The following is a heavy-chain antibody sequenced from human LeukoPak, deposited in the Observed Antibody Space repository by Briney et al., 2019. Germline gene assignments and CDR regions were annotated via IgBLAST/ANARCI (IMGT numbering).Heavy chain of an antibody. J-gene: IGHJ4*02. CDR2: AYSSGST. CDR3: ARDRRGSSGWYSDFDY. D-gene: IGHD6-19*01. CDR1: GASVSNYY. Sequence: SETLSLTCNVSGASVSNYYWTWIRQPAGRGLEWIGRAYSSGSTNYNPSLESRVTMSVDTSKNQFSLKLSSVTAADTAVYYCARDRRGSSGWYSDFDYWGQGTLVTVSS. V-gene: IGHV4-4*07.